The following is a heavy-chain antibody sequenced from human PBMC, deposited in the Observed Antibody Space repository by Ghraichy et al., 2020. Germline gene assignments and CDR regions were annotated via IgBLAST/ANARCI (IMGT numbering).Heavy chain of an antibody. J-gene: IGHJ6*02. CDR3: ASDEGLPNGINI. CDR2: IYRDGTT. Sequence: GGSLRLSCAASGFIVSRNYMSWVRQAPGKGLECVSVIYRDGTTNYAESVKGRFTISRDNSRNTLYLQMNTLRVDDTAVYYCASDEGLPNGINIWGQGTTVTVSS. V-gene: IGHV3-53*01. CDR1: GFIVSRNY. D-gene: IGHD3-16*01.